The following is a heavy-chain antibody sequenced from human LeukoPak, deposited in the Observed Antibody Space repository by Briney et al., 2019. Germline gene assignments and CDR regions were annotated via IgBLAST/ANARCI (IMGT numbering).Heavy chain of an antibody. CDR3: ASRRRGSYYDFWSGYYT. CDR1: GGSFSGYY. J-gene: IGHJ4*02. V-gene: IGHV4-34*01. Sequence: ASETLSLTCAVYGGSFSGYYWSWIRQPPGKGLEWIGEINHSGSTNYNPSLKSRVTISVDTSKNQFSLKLSSVTAADTAVYYCASRRRGSYYDFWSGYYTGGQGTLVTVSP. D-gene: IGHD3-3*01. CDR2: INHSGST.